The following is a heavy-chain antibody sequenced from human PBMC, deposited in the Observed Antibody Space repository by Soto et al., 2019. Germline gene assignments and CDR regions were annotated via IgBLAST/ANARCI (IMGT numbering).Heavy chain of an antibody. Sequence: QVQLQQWGAGLLKPSETLSLTCAVYGGSFSGYYWSWIRQPPGKGLEWIGEINHSGSTNYNPSLKRRVTISVDTSKNQFSLKLSSVTAADTAVYYCARGTDYGDSRMGYWGQGTLVTVSS. D-gene: IGHD4-17*01. CDR3: ARGTDYGDSRMGY. J-gene: IGHJ4*02. CDR1: GGSFSGYY. V-gene: IGHV4-34*01. CDR2: INHSGST.